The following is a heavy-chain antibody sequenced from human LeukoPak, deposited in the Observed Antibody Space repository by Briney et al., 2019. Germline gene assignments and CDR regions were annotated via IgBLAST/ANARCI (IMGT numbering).Heavy chain of an antibody. CDR1: GFTFSSYS. D-gene: IGHD3-9*01. CDR2: ISSSSSYI. Sequence: GGSLRLSCAASGFTFSSYSMNWVRQAPGKGLEWVSSISSSSSYIYYADSVKGRFTISRDNAKNSLYLQMNSLRAEDTAVYYCARDSYDILTGTDYCGQGTLVTVSS. V-gene: IGHV3-21*01. J-gene: IGHJ4*02. CDR3: ARDSYDILTGTDY.